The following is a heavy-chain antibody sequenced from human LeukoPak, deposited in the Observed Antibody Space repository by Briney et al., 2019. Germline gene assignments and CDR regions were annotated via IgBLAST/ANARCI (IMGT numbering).Heavy chain of an antibody. D-gene: IGHD6-13*01. J-gene: IGHJ3*02. CDR2: IYYSGSA. V-gene: IGHV4-59*01. CDR1: GGSISSYY. CDR3: ARFYKGYSSSWYAFDI. Sequence: PSETLSLTCTVSGGSISSYYWSWIRQPPGKGLEWIGYIYYSGSANYNPSLKSRVTISVDTSKNQFSLKLSSVTAADTSVYYCARFYKGYSSSWYAFDIWGQGTMVTVSS.